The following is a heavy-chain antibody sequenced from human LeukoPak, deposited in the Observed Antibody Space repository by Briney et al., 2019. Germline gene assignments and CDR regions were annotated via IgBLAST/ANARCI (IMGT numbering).Heavy chain of an antibody. CDR2: IYYSGST. D-gene: IGHD2-21*02. Sequence: SETLSLTCTVSGDSISSGGYYWGWIRQHPGKGLEWIGYIYYSGSTYYNPSLKSRVTISVDTSKNQFSLKLSSVTAADTAVYYCARGTTDSIVVVTATYNWFDPWGQGTLVTVSS. CDR3: ARGTTDSIVVVTATYNWFDP. CDR1: GDSISSGGYY. V-gene: IGHV4-31*03. J-gene: IGHJ5*02.